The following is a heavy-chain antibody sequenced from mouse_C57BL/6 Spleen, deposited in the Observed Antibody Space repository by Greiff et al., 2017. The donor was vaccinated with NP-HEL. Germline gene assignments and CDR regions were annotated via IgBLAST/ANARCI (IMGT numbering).Heavy chain of an antibody. CDR2: IYPRSGNT. D-gene: IGHD4-1*01. V-gene: IGHV1-81*01. CDR3: AERGRPLCAY. CDR1: GYTFTSYG. J-gene: IGHJ3*01. Sequence: QVQLKESGAELARPGASVKLSCKASGYTFTSYGLSWVKQRTGQGLEWIGEIYPRSGNTYYNEQFKGKATLTADKSSSTAYMELRSLTSADSAVYCCAERGRPLCAYWGQGTLVTVSA.